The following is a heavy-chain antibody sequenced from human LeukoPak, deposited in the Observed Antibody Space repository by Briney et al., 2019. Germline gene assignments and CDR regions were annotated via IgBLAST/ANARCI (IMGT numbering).Heavy chain of an antibody. CDR1: GFTFSSYW. V-gene: IGHV3-7*01. J-gene: IGHJ4*02. D-gene: IGHD5-12*01. CDR3: ARGGDY. CDR2: IKQDGSEK. Sequence: GGSLRLSCAASGFTFSSYWMNWVRQATGKGLEWVANIKQDGSEKYYVDSVKGRFTISRDNARNSLFLQMNNLRAEDTAVYYCARGGDYWGQGTLVTVSS.